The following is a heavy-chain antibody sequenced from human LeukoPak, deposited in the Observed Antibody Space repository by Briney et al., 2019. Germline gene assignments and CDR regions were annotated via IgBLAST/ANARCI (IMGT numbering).Heavy chain of an antibody. CDR2: ISYDGSNK. V-gene: IGHV3-30*03. Sequence: GGSLRLSCVASGFTFDDYGISWVRQAPGKGLEWVAVISYDGSNKYYADSVKGRFTISRDNSKNTLYLQMNSLRAEDTAVYYCARDSYDSSGYYQYWGQGTLVTVSS. CDR3: ARDSYDSSGYYQY. D-gene: IGHD3-22*01. J-gene: IGHJ4*02. CDR1: GFTFDDYG.